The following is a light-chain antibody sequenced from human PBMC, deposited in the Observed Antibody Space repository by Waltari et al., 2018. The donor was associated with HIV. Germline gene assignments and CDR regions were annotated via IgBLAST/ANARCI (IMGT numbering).Light chain of an antibody. Sequence: DVVMTQSPLSLPVTLGQPASISCRSSQSLVYSDGNTYLNWFQQRPGQSPRRLIYKVSNRDSGVPDRFSGCGSGTDFTLKISRVEAEDVGVYYCMQGTHLYTFGQGTKLEIK. CDR1: QSLVYSDGNTY. CDR3: MQGTHLYT. J-gene: IGKJ2*01. CDR2: KVS. V-gene: IGKV2-30*01.